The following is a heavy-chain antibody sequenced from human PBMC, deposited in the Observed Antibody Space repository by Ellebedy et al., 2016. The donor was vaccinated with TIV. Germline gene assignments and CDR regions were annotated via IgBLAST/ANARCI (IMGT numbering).Heavy chain of an antibody. CDR2: ISSSSSYT. CDR3: ARDCAEAPRDFCY. J-gene: IGHJ4*02. Sequence: GGSLRLSCAASGFTFSGYEMNWVRQAPGKGLEWVSYISSSSSYTNYADSVKGRFTISRDNAKNSLYLQMNSLRAEDTAVYYCARDCAEAPRDFCYWGQGTLVTVSS. CDR1: GFTFSGYE. V-gene: IGHV3-11*06.